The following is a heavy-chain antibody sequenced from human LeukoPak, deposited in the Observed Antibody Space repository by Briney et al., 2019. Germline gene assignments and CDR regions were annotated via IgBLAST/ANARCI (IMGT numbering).Heavy chain of an antibody. D-gene: IGHD6-19*01. V-gene: IGHV3-30*04. CDR1: GFTFSSYT. Sequence: PGRSLRLSCAASGFTFSSYTMHWVRQAPGKGLEWVAVISYDENNKYYADSVKGRFTISRDNSKNTLYLQMNGLRAEDTAVYYCARAKQWLDAFDIWGQGTMVTVSS. CDR2: ISYDENNK. J-gene: IGHJ3*02. CDR3: ARAKQWLDAFDI.